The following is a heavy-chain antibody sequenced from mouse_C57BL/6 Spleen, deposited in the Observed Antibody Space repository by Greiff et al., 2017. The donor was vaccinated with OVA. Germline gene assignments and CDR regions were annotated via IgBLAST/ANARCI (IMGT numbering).Heavy chain of an antibody. CDR1: GYAFSRYW. D-gene: IGHD2-4*01. CDR2: IYPGDGDT. CDR3: ARWVYDYGPDY. J-gene: IGHJ3*01. V-gene: IGHV1-80*01. Sequence: QVQLQQSGAELVKPGASVKISCKASGYAFSRYWMNWVKQRPGKGLEWIGQIYPGDGDTNYNGKLKGKATLTADKSSSTAYMQLSSLTSEDSAVYFCARWVYDYGPDYWGQGTLVTVSA.